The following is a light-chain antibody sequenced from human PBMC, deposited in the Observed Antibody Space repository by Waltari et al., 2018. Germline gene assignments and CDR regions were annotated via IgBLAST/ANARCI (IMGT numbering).Light chain of an antibody. CDR1: PGISNF. V-gene: IGKV1-9*01. J-gene: IGKJ1*01. CDR2: AAS. Sequence: IQLTQSPSSLSASVGDRVTITCRASPGISNFLAWYKKQPGKAPKLLIYAASTLQSGVPSRFRGSGSGTDVTLTISRLKPEDFATYYCQQLNSYQWTFGQGTKVDIK. CDR3: QQLNSYQWT.